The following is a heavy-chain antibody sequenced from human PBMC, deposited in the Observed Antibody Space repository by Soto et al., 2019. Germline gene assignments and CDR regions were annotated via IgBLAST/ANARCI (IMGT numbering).Heavy chain of an antibody. Sequence: GGSLRLSCAASGFTFSSYGMHWVRQAPGKGLEWVAVISYDGSNKYYADSVKGRFTISRDNSKNTLYLQMNSLRAEDTAVYYCSKPLAIYCSGGSRPGAFDIWGQGTMVTVSS. CDR1: GFTFSSYG. D-gene: IGHD2-15*01. CDR2: ISYDGSNK. J-gene: IGHJ3*02. CDR3: SKPLAIYCSGGSRPGAFDI. V-gene: IGHV3-30*18.